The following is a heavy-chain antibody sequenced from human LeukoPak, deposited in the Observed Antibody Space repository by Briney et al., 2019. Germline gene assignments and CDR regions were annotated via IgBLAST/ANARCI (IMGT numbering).Heavy chain of an antibody. CDR3: ARDASHFDSSGYFHNYYYGMDV. CDR2: VKQGGSEK. V-gene: IGHV3-7*01. J-gene: IGHJ6*02. CDR1: GFIFSSHW. D-gene: IGHD3-22*01. Sequence: PGGSLRLSCAASGFIFSSHWMTWVRQVPGKGLEFVASVKQGGSEKYYADSVKGRFTVSRDNAKNSLYLQMNSLGADDTAVYYCARDASHFDSSGYFHNYYYGMDVWGQGTTVTVSS.